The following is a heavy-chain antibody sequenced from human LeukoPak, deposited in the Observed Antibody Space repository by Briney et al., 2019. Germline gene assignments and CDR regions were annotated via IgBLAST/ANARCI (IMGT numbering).Heavy chain of an antibody. CDR2: IYYSGST. V-gene: IGHV4-39*07. CDR1: GGSISSSSYY. Sequence: SETLSLTCTVSGGSISSSSYYWGWIRQPPGKGLEWIGSIYYSGSTNYNPSLKSRVTISVDTSKNQFSLKLSSVTAADTAVYYCARDWRDVVVPAARTHDAFDIWGQGTMVTVSS. D-gene: IGHD2-2*01. CDR3: ARDWRDVVVPAARTHDAFDI. J-gene: IGHJ3*02.